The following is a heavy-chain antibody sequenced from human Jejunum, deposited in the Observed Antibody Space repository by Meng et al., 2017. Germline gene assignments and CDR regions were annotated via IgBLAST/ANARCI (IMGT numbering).Heavy chain of an antibody. CDR2: MYFSGRS. CDR1: GGSISTTSYY. CDR3: ARDSFNLNDAFDI. Sequence: GSLRLSCAAFGGSISTTSYYWAWIRQPPGKGLGWIGTMYFSGRSYYNPSLEGRVTISADTSMTQFSLKVSSVTAADTAVYYCARDSFNLNDAFDIWGQGTTVTVSS. J-gene: IGHJ3*02. D-gene: IGHD1-1*01. V-gene: IGHV4-39*07.